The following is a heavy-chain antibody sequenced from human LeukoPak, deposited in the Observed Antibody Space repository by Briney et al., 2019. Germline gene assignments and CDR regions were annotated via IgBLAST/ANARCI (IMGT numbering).Heavy chain of an antibody. D-gene: IGHD6-13*01. V-gene: IGHV3-33*01. CDR3: ARDMSSSWSNFDY. J-gene: IGHJ4*02. CDR1: GFTFSGFG. Sequence: GRSLRLSCAASGFTFSGFGMHWVRQAPGKGLEWVAVIWYDGSNKDYADSVKGRFTISRDNSKNTLFLQMNSLRAEDTAVYYCARDMSSSWSNFDYWGQGTLVTVSS. CDR2: IWYDGSNK.